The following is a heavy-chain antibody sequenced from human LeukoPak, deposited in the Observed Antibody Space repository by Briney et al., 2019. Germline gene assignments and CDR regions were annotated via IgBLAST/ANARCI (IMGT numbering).Heavy chain of an antibody. CDR3: ARSRGRGYSGYDYLLLPGYSYGYYFDY. D-gene: IGHD5-12*01. Sequence: ASVKPSCKASGYTFTGSYMHCVRQAPCQGHEWMGWINPNRGSTNYAHKFQGWVTMTRDTSISTAYMELSRLRSDDTAVYYCARSRGRGYSGYDYLLLPGYSYGYYFDYWGQETLVTVSS. CDR1: GYTFTGSY. V-gene: IGHV1-2*04. CDR2: INPNRGST. J-gene: IGHJ4*02.